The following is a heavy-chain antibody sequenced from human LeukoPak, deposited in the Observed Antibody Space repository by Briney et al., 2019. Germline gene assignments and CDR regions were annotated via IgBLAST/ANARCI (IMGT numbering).Heavy chain of an antibody. J-gene: IGHJ6*03. D-gene: IGHD3-3*01. CDR3: ARAYYDFWSGYSDYYYMDV. CDR2: INAGNGNT. CDR1: GYTFTSYA. Sequence: ASVKVSCKASGYTFTSYAMHWVRQAPGQRLEWMGWINAGNGNTKYSQEFQGRVTITRDTSASTAYMELSSLRSEDMAVYYCARAYYDFWSGYSDYYYMDVWGKGTTVTVSS. V-gene: IGHV1-3*03.